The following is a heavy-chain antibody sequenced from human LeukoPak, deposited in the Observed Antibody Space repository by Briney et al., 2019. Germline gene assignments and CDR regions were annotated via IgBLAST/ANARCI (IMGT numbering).Heavy chain of an antibody. Sequence: PSETLSLTCTVSGGSISSYYWSWIRQPPGKGLEWIGYIYYSGSTNYNPSLKSRVTISVDTSKNQFSLKLSSVTAADTAVYYCARRYSGSYSRPYYFDYWGQGTLVTVSS. J-gene: IGHJ4*02. CDR3: ARRYSGSYSRPYYFDY. CDR1: GGSISSYY. D-gene: IGHD1-26*01. CDR2: IYYSGST. V-gene: IGHV4-59*01.